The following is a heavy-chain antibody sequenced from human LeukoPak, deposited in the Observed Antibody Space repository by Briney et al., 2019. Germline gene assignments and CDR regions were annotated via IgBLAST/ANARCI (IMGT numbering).Heavy chain of an antibody. CDR3: AAIPGTVELDY. Sequence: GGSLRLPCPASGFTLTSYWMSWVGQAPGKGMEWVANIKQDGSEKYYVDSVKGRFTISRDNAKNSLYLQMNSLRAEDSAVYYCAAIPGTVELDYWGQGTPVTVSS. D-gene: IGHD1-26*01. J-gene: IGHJ4*02. CDR2: IKQDGSEK. V-gene: IGHV3-7*01. CDR1: GFTLTSYW.